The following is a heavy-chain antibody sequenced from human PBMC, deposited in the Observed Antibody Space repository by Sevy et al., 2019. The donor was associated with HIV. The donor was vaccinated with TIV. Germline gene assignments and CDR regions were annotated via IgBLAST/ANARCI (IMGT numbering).Heavy chain of an antibody. Sequence: GGSLRLSCAVSGLTFRNLWMSWVRQAPGKGLEWVASITDNGAKTFYADSVKGRFTISRDNSQSTLFLHMNSLRGDDTAVYFCAKTEYTSGWFYWGQGTLVTVSS. J-gene: IGHJ4*02. CDR1: GLTFRNLW. D-gene: IGHD6-19*01. CDR3: AKTEYTSGWFY. V-gene: IGHV3-23*01. CDR2: ITDNGAKT.